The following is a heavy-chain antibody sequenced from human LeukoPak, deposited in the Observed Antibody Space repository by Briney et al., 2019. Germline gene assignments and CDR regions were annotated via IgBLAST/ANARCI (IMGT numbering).Heavy chain of an antibody. D-gene: IGHD5-12*01. CDR1: GGSISSYY. CDR3: AREGGYDYRFDY. V-gene: IGHV4-59*01. Sequence: PSETLSLTCTVSGGSISSYYWSWIRQPPGKGLEWIGYIYYSGSTNYNPSLKSRVTISVDTSKNQFSLKLSSVTAADTAVYYCAREGGYDYRFDYWGQGTLVTVSS. J-gene: IGHJ4*02. CDR2: IYYSGST.